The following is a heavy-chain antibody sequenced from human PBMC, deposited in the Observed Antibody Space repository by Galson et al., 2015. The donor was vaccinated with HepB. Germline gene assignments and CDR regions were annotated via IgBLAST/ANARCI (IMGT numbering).Heavy chain of an antibody. J-gene: IGHJ3*02. Sequence: LTCTVSGGSISSGGYYWTWIRQHPGKGLEWIGYIYHSGSTFYNPSLKSRVTISVDTSKNQFSLNLSSVTAADTAVYYCARSVLTTVTTFSVRSFDTWGQGTMVTVSS. D-gene: IGHD4-17*01. V-gene: IGHV4-31*03. CDR2: IYHSGST. CDR1: GGSISSGGYY. CDR3: ARSVLTTVTTFSVRSFDT.